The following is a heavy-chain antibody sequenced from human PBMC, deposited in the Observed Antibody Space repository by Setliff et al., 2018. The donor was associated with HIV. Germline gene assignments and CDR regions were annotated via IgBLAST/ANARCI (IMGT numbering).Heavy chain of an antibody. CDR1: GGSISSGNYY. D-gene: IGHD2-15*01. Sequence: KPSETLSLTCTVSGGSISSGNYYWSWIRQSAGKGLEWIGHIYTSGSTSYNPSLKSRVTISVDTSKNQFSLKLSSVTAADTAVYYCAGSKVGYCSGGSCYLEYYYYMDIWGKGTTVTVSS. J-gene: IGHJ6*03. CDR3: AGSKVGYCSGGSCYLEYYYYMDI. V-gene: IGHV4-61*09. CDR2: IYTSGST.